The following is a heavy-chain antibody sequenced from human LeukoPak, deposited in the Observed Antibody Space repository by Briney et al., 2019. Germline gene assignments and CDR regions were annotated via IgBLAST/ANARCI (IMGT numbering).Heavy chain of an antibody. CDR1: GYTFTGYY. CDR3: ARDRITMVRGSMYYYYYYMDV. CDR2: INPNSGGS. Sequence: ASVKVSCKASGYTFTGYYMHWVRQAPGPGLEWMGRINPNSGGSNYAQKFQGRVTMTRATSISTAYMELSRLRSDDTAVYYCARDRITMVRGSMYYYYYYMDVWGKGTTVTVSS. V-gene: IGHV1-2*06. D-gene: IGHD3-10*01. J-gene: IGHJ6*03.